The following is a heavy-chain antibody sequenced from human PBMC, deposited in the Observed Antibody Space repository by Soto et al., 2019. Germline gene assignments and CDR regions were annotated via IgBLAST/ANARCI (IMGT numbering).Heavy chain of an antibody. Sequence: QLQLQASGPGLVKPSETLSLTCTVSGGSISSSSYYWGWIRQPPGKGLEWIGSIYYSGSTYYNPTLKGRVTTSVDTSKNQCSLKLSSVTAADTAVYYCARAYGDYAPGDYFDYWGQGTLVTVSS. J-gene: IGHJ4*02. CDR2: IYYSGST. CDR3: ARAYGDYAPGDYFDY. D-gene: IGHD4-17*01. V-gene: IGHV4-39*01. CDR1: GGSISSSSYY.